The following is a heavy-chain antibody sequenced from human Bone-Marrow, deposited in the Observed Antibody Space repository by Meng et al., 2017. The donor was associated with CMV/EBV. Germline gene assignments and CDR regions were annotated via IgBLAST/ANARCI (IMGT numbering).Heavy chain of an antibody. Sequence: GSLRLSCAVYGVPFSGYYWSWIRQPPGKGLEWMGEINHSGSTNYNPSLKSRVIITADTSMNQFPLKLSSVTAADTAEYYCARRIQLWLRAYYYYGMDVWGQGTTVTVSS. CDR1: GVPFSGYY. J-gene: IGHJ6*02. D-gene: IGHD5-18*01. V-gene: IGHV4-34*01. CDR2: INHSGST. CDR3: ARRIQLWLRAYYYYGMDV.